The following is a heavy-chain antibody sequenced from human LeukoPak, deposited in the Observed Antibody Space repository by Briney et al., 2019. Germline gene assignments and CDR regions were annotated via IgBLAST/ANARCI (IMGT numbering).Heavy chain of an antibody. J-gene: IGHJ4*02. Sequence: SETLSLTCAVYGGSFSGYYWSWIRQPPGKGLERIGEINHSGSTNYNPSLKSRVTISVDTSKNQFSLELSSVTAADTAVYYCARYCSSTSCYGNDYWGQGTLVTVSS. D-gene: IGHD2-2*01. CDR2: INHSGST. CDR1: GGSFSGYY. V-gene: IGHV4-34*01. CDR3: ARYCSSTSCYGNDY.